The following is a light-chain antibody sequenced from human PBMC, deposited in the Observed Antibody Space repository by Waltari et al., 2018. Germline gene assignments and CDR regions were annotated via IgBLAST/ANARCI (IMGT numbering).Light chain of an antibody. J-gene: IGKJ4*01. Sequence: EIVLTQSPATLSLSPGEGATLSCWASQSVSSYLAWYQPKPGQAPRPLIYDASNRATGIPARFSGSGSGTDFTLTISSLEPEDFAVYYCQQRRSWPLTFGGGTKVEIK. CDR3: QQRRSWPLT. CDR1: QSVSSY. CDR2: DAS. V-gene: IGKV3-11*01.